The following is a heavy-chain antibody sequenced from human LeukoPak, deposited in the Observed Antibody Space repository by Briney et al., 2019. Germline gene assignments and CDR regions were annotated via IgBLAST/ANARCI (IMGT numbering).Heavy chain of an antibody. CDR1: GFTFSSYA. V-gene: IGHV3-30-3*01. CDR2: ISYDGSNK. Sequence: GRSLRLSCAASGFTFSSYAMHWVRQAPGKGLEWVAVISYDGSNKYYADSVKGRFTISRDNSKNTLYLQMNSLRGEDTAVYYCARDLVLPVAAREDYWGQGTLVTVSS. D-gene: IGHD3-10*01. J-gene: IGHJ4*02. CDR3: ARDLVLPVAAREDY.